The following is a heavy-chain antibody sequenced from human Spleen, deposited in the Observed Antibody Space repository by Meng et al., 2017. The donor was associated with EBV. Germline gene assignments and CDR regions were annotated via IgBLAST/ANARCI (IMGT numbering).Heavy chain of an antibody. D-gene: IGHD3-10*01. V-gene: IGHV1-2*06. J-gene: IGHJ4*02. CDR1: GYTFTGYY. CDR2: INPNSGGT. Sequence: QVQRVQSGAEVKKPGASVKVSCKASGYTFTGYYMHWVRQAPGQGLEWMGRINPNSGGTNYAQKFQGRVTMTRDTSISTAYMELNSLTTEDTAIYYCARESGRGYTPDFWGQGTLVTVSS. CDR3: ARESGRGYTPDF.